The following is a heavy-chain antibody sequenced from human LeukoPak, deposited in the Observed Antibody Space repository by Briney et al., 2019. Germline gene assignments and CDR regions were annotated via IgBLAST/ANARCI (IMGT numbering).Heavy chain of an antibody. V-gene: IGHV1-2*02. CDR1: GYTFSGYY. J-gene: IGHJ4*02. CDR2: ISPKSGDT. Sequence: ASVKVSCKASGYTFSGYYMHWVRQAPGQGHEWMGWISPKSGDTNYAQNFQGRVTMTRDTSISTAYMELSRLTSDDTAVYYCARGRDKTTSPAIVYWGQGTLVTVSS. CDR3: ARGRDKTTSPAIVY. D-gene: IGHD2-2*01.